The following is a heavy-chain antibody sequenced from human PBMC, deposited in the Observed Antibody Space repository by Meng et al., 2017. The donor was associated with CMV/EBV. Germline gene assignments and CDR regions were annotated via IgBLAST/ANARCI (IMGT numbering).Heavy chain of an antibody. J-gene: IGHJ5*01. CDR2: INHSGSS. Sequence: QVQREQWGGGLSKPAATLSLSWAVYGGSFSGYDWSWIRQPPGKGLEWIWEINHSGSSNYNPAPMRRVITTVDTSSKHTLLKLSSVTGADKAVDYYWTRGSGCYSGGQGTLVTVSS. CDR3: WTRGSGCYS. D-gene: IGHD1-26*01. CDR1: GGSFSGYD. V-gene: IGHV4-34*01.